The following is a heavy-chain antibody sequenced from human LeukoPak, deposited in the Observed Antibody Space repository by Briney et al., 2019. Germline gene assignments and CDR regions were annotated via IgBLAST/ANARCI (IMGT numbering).Heavy chain of an antibody. CDR2: INHSGST. CDR3: ARRKVRGRYDSSGYFDY. J-gene: IGHJ4*02. V-gene: IGHV4-39*07. CDR1: GDSVTNTRYY. D-gene: IGHD3-22*01. Sequence: NPSETLSLTCTVSGDSVTNTRYYWGWIRQPPGKGLEWIGEINHSGSTNYNPSLKSRVTISVDTSKNQFSLKLSSVTAADTAVYYCARRKVRGRYDSSGYFDYWGQGTLVTVSS.